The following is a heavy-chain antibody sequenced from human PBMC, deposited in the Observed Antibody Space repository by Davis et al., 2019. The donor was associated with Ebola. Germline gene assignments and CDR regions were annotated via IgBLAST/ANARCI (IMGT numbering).Heavy chain of an antibody. CDR1: GFTFSSYW. CDR3: ARVLWNYFLGY. Sequence: GGSLTLSCAASGFTFSSYWMSWVRQAPGKGLEWVANIKQDGSEKYYVDSVKGRFTISRDNAKNSLYLQMNSLRAEDTAVYYCARVLWNYFLGYWGQGTLVTVSS. D-gene: IGHD1-7*01. V-gene: IGHV3-7*01. J-gene: IGHJ4*02. CDR2: IKQDGSEK.